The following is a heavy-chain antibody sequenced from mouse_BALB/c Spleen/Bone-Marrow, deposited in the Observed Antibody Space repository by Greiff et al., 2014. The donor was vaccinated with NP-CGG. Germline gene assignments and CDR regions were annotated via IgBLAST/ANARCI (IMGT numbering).Heavy chain of an antibody. CDR1: GYSITSGYS. V-gene: IGHV3-1*02. J-gene: IGHJ3*01. CDR3: ERDYYGWFAY. CDR2: IHYSGST. Sequence: EVQLQESGPDLAKPSQSLSLTCTVTGYSITSGYSWHWIRQFPGNKLEWMGYIHYSGSTNYNPTLKSRIAITRDTSKNQFFLQLNYVTTEDKATNNCERDYYGWFAYWGQGTLVTVSA. D-gene: IGHD1-1*01.